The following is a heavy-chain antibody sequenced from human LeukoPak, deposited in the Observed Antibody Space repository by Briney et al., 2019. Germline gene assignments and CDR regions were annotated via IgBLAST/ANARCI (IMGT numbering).Heavy chain of an antibody. CDR1: GFTFRNYG. D-gene: IGHD6-13*01. J-gene: IGHJ4*02. CDR3: AKGGLAAAGINY. CDR2: IWYDGSNK. V-gene: IGHV3-33*06. Sequence: PGRSLRLSCGASGFTFRNYGMHWVRQAPGKGLEWVAIIWYDGSNKYYADSVKGRFTISRDNSKNMVYLQMNSLRPEYTAVYYCAKGGLAAAGINYWGQGTLVTVS.